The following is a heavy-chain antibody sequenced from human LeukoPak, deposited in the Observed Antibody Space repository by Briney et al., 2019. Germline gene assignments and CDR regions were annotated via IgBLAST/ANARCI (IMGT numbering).Heavy chain of an antibody. J-gene: IGHJ4*02. CDR3: AKDGSDTAMVIDY. D-gene: IGHD5-18*01. CDR2: ISSSGSTI. Sequence: PGGSLRLSCAASGFTFSSYEMNWVRQAPGKGLEWVSYISSSGSTIYYADSVKGRFTISRDNSKNTLYLQMNSLRAEDTAVYYCAKDGSDTAMVIDYWGQGTLVTVSS. CDR1: GFTFSSYE. V-gene: IGHV3-48*03.